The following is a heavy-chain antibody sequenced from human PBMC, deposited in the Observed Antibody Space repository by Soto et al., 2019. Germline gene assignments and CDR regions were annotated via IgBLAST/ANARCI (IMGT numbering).Heavy chain of an antibody. CDR1: GFAFSDYY. Sequence: QVQLVESGGGLVRPGGSLRLSCAASGFAFSDYYMGWIRQTPGKGLEWISYIFIDAETVYYADSVRGRFTVSRDNARNSLFLQMSRLRADDTAVYYCATARNRGGYYEGFEHWGQGTLVTVSS. CDR3: ATARNRGGYYEGFEH. J-gene: IGHJ4*02. V-gene: IGHV3-11*01. D-gene: IGHD3-3*01. CDR2: IFIDAETV.